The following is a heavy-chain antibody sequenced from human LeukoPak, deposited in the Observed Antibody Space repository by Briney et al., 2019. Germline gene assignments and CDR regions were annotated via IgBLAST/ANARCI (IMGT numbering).Heavy chain of an antibody. J-gene: IGHJ4*02. CDR1: GFTFSSYS. D-gene: IGHD3-22*01. V-gene: IGHV3-33*08. Sequence: PGGSLRLSCAASGFTFSSYSMNWVRQAPGKGLEWVAVIWYDGSNKYYADSVKGRFTISRDNSKNTLYLQMNSLRAEDTAVYYCARKHSSGYYPDYWGQGTLVTVSS. CDR2: IWYDGSNK. CDR3: ARKHSSGYYPDY.